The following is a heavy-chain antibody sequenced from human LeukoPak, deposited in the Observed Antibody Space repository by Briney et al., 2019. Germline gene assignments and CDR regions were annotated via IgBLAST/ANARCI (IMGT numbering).Heavy chain of an antibody. V-gene: IGHV3-21*01. CDR3: ARDREYYDFWSGYYDHAFDI. CDR1: GFTFSSYS. CDR2: ISSSSYI. D-gene: IGHD3-3*01. J-gene: IGHJ3*02. Sequence: GGSLRLSSAASGFTFSSYSMNWVRQAPGKGLEWVSSISSSSYIYYADSVKGRSTISRDNAKNSLYLQMNSLRAEDTAVYYCARDREYYDFWSGYYDHAFDIWGQGTMVTVSS.